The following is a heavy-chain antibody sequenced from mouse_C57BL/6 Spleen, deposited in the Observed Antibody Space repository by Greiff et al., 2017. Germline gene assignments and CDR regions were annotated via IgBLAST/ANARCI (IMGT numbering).Heavy chain of an antibody. J-gene: IGHJ3*01. CDR3: TRDPNYYDYAWFAY. CDR2: ISSGGDYI. CDR1: GFTFSRYA. D-gene: IGHD2-4*01. Sequence: VKLMESGEGLVKPGGSLKLSCAASGFTFSRYAMSWVRQTPEKRLGWVAYISSGGDYIYYADTVKGRFTISRDNARNTLYLQMSSLKSEDTAMYYCTRDPNYYDYAWFAYWGQGTLVTVSA. V-gene: IGHV5-9-1*02.